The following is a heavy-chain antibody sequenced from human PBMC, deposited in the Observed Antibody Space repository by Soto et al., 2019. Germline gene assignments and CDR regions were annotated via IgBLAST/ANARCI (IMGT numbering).Heavy chain of an antibody. J-gene: IGHJ4*02. D-gene: IGHD4-17*01. V-gene: IGHV4-59*08. CDR1: GGSISSYY. CDR2: IYYSGST. Sequence: SETLSLTCTVSGGSISSYYWSWIRQPPGKGLEWIGYIYYSGSTNYNPSLKSRVTISVDTSKNQFSLKLNSMTAADTAVYYCAAGYGDYAMFDYWGQGTLVTVS. CDR3: AAGYGDYAMFDY.